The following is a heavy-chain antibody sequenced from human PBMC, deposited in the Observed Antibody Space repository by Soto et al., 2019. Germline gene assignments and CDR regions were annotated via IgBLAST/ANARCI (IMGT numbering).Heavy chain of an antibody. CDR3: ATYGATYRNFFDP. Sequence: QVQLQESGPGLVRPSETLSLTCSVSGASIKSYYWAWIRQPAGKGLEWIGRIFASGTTTYTPSLRGRVTLSIDTSKNQFSRTMRSVTAADTAMYYCATYGATYRNFFDPWGQGTLVTVSS. V-gene: IGHV4-4*07. D-gene: IGHD2-21*01. CDR1: GASIKSYY. J-gene: IGHJ5*02. CDR2: IFASGTT.